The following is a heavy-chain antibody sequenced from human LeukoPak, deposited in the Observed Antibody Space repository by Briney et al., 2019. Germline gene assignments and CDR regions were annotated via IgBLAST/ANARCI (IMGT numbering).Heavy chain of an antibody. Sequence: GGSLRLSCVASGFTLRVNYMTWIRQTPGRGLEWVSVIYSDGTTKYADSAKGRFTISRDNAKNSLYLQMNSLRAEDTAVYYCARDLGSSWYGHWFDPWGQGTLVTVSS. V-gene: IGHV3-53*01. CDR3: ARDLGSSWYGHWFDP. D-gene: IGHD6-13*01. J-gene: IGHJ5*02. CDR1: GFTLRVNY. CDR2: IYSDGTT.